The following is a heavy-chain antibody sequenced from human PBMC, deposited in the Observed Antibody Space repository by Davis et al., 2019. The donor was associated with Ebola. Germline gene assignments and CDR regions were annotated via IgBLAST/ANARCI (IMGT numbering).Heavy chain of an antibody. CDR1: GFVFSNYV. Sequence: GGSLRLSCAAPGFVFSNYVMSWVRRAPGKGLEWVSTLGLSANTYYADSVKGRFTISRDNSKNTLHLQMNSLRVEDTAIYYCAKDTSNVWFDVWGQGTMVTVAS. D-gene: IGHD6-19*01. J-gene: IGHJ3*01. CDR2: LGLSANT. V-gene: IGHV3-23*01. CDR3: AKDTSNVWFDV.